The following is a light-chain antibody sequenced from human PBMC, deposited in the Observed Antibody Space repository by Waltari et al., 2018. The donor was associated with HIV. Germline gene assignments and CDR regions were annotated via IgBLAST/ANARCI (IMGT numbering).Light chain of an antibody. Sequence: SYELTQPPSVSVAPGKTARITCGGNNIGTKSVHWYQPKPGQAPVLVIYYDSDRPSGIPERFSGSNSGNTATLIISRVEAGDEADYYCQLWDSNSDHMIFGGGTKLTVL. J-gene: IGLJ2*01. V-gene: IGLV3-21*04. CDR3: QLWDSNSDHMI. CDR1: NIGTKS. CDR2: YDS.